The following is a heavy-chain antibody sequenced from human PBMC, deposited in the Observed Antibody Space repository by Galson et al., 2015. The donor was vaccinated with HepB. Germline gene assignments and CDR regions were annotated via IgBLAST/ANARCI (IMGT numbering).Heavy chain of an antibody. Sequence: SLRLSCAASGFTFSSYWMSWVRQAPGKGLEWVANIKQDGSEKYYVDSVKGRFTISRDNAKNSLYLQMNSLRAADTAVYYCARGGGYCSSTSCYGLIGYYDFWSGFGARERNWFDPWGQGTLVTVSS. J-gene: IGHJ5*02. CDR1: GFTFSSYW. D-gene: IGHD2-2*01. V-gene: IGHV3-7*01. CDR3: ARGGGYCSSTSCYGLIGYYDFWSGFGARERNWFDP. CDR2: IKQDGSEK.